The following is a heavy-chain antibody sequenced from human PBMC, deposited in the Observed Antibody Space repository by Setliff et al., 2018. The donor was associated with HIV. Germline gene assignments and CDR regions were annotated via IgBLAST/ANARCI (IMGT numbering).Heavy chain of an antibody. D-gene: IGHD3-16*01. CDR3: ARGRHAGSGAYSGGFYYFDF. Sequence: SETLSLTCTVSGGSISXXREDWGWIRQPPGKGLEWTGSIYYSGRTYYNPSLKSRVTISVDTSKNQFSLKLSSVTAADTAVYYCARGRHAGSGAYSGGFYYFDFWGQGALVTVSS. CDR2: IYYSGRT. V-gene: IGHV4-39*01. J-gene: IGHJ4*02. CDR1: GGSISXXRED.